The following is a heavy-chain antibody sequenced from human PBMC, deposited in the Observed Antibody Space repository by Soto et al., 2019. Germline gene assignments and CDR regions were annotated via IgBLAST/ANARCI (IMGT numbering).Heavy chain of an antibody. J-gene: IGHJ5*02. CDR2: INAGNGNT. Sequence: ASVKVSCKASGYTFTGYSMHWVRQAPGQGLEWMGWINAGNGNTKYSQKFQGRVTITRDTSASTAYMELSSLRSEDTAVYYCARDLIVVVPAAIDDNWFDPWGQGTPVTVSS. V-gene: IGHV1-3*01. D-gene: IGHD2-2*01. CDR3: ARDLIVVVPAAIDDNWFDP. CDR1: GYTFTGYS.